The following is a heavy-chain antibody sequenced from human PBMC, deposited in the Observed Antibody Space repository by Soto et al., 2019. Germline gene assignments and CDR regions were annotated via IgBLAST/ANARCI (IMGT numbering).Heavy chain of an antibody. Sequence: SSETLSLTCTVSGGSISSYYWSWIRQPPGKGLEWIGYIYYSGSTNYNPSLKSRVTISVDTSKNQFSLKLSSVTAADTAVYYCARKSGISGPIDYWGQGTLVTVSS. D-gene: IGHD1-26*01. CDR2: IYYSGST. J-gene: IGHJ4*02. V-gene: IGHV4-59*08. CDR3: ARKSGISGPIDY. CDR1: GGSISSYY.